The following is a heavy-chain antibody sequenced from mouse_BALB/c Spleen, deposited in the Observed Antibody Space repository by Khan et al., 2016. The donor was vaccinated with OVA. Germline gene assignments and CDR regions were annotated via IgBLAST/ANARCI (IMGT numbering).Heavy chain of an antibody. Sequence: EVKLLESGGGLVQPGGSLKLSCAASGFDFSRYWMSWVRQAPGKGLEWIGEINPDSSTINYTPSLKDKFIISRDNAKNTLYLHMSKVRSEDTAPYYCARRPFYYAMDYWGQGTSVTVSS. V-gene: IGHV4-1*02. CDR2: INPDSSTI. CDR1: GFDFSRYW. CDR3: ARRPFYYAMDY. J-gene: IGHJ4*01.